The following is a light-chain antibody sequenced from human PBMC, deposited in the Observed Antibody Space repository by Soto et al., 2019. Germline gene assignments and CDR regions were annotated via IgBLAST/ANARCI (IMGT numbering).Light chain of an antibody. J-gene: IGLJ2*01. CDR2: EVV. CDR1: SSDIGAYKY. Sequence: QSVLSQPASVSWSPGQSITISCTGTSSDIGAYKYVSWDQQHPGGAPKLMVYEVVHRPSGVSSRFSGSKSGKTASRSISGLQADAEADYYCSSNTSSRRLVFGGGTKVTVL. V-gene: IGLV2-14*01. CDR3: SSNTSSRRLV.